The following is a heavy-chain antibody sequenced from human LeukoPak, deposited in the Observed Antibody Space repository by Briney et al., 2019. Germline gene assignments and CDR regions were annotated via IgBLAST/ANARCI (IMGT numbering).Heavy chain of an antibody. D-gene: IGHD4-11*01. CDR1: GYPFTSYG. CDR3: ARGGTLTTLNWFDP. CDR2: VSAYNGNT. V-gene: IGHV1-18*01. J-gene: IGHJ5*02. Sequence: ASVKGSFKASGYPFTSYGISWGRPAPGQGVGGVGWVSAYNGNTNYAQKLQGRVTMTTDTSTSTAYMELRSLRPDDTAVYYCARGGTLTTLNWFDPWGQGTLVTVSS.